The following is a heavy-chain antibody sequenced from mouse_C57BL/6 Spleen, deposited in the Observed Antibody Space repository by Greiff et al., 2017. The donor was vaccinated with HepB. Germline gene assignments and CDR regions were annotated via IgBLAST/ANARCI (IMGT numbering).Heavy chain of an antibody. V-gene: IGHV1-82*01. D-gene: IGHD1-1*01. CDR1: GYAFSSSW. CDR2: IYPGDGDT. Sequence: QVQLQQSGPELVKPGASVKISCKASGYAFSSSWMNWVKQRPGKGLEWIGRIYPGDGDTNYNGKFKGKATLTADKSSSTAYMQLSSLTSEDSAVYFCARDTTVVARDYYAMDYWGQGTSVTVSS. J-gene: IGHJ4*01. CDR3: ARDTTVVARDYYAMDY.